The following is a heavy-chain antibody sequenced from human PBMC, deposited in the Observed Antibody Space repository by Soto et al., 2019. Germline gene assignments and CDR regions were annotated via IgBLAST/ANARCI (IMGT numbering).Heavy chain of an antibody. V-gene: IGHV3-48*02. CDR3: ARAIAVGSTSLDY. CDR2: ISSRSSTI. J-gene: IGHJ4*02. CDR1: GFSFSTYN. Sequence: GGSLRLSCAASGFSFSTYNMNWVRQAPGRGREWVSYISSRSSTIYHADSVKGRFTISRDNAKNSLYLQMDSLRDEDTAVYFCARAIAVGSTSLDYWGLGTRVTVSS. D-gene: IGHD6-19*01.